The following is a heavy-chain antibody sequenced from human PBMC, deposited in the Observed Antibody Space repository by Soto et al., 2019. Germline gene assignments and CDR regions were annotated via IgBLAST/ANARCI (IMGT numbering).Heavy chain of an antibody. D-gene: IGHD3-10*01. CDR2: IYPSGNT. J-gene: IGHJ4*02. V-gene: IGHV4-4*02. CDR1: GGSIGITDW. CDR3: ARDLRGPYDGAYHGEY. Sequence: QVQLQESGPGLVKPSETLSLTCAVSGGSIGITDWWSWVRQPPGKGLEWIGEIYPSGNTNYNPSLKGRVTIEVGKCKTQFSLKLTGVTAADTAVYYCARDLRGPYDGAYHGEYWGQGTLVSVSS.